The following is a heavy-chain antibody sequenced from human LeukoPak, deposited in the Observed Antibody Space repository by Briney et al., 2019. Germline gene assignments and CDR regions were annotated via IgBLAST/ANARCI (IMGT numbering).Heavy chain of an antibody. CDR3: TTWGGSFSRY. Sequence: GGSLRLSCAVSGFTFSSAWMAWVRQAPGKGLELLGRIKNKSDGGTADSAEPVKGRFTISRDDSKSTLYLQMNSLGTEDTGAYYCTTWGGSFSRYWGQGTLVTVSS. V-gene: IGHV3-15*01. CDR2: IKNKSDGGTA. CDR1: GFTFSSAW. J-gene: IGHJ4*02. D-gene: IGHD1-26*01.